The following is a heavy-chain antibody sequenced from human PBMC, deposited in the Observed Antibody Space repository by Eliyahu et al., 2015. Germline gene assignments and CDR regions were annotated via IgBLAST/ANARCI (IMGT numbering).Heavy chain of an antibody. V-gene: IGHV2-5*02. CDR1: GFSLSTSGVG. CDR2: IYWDDDK. Sequence: QITLKESGPTLVKPTQTLTLTCTFSGFSLSTSGVGVGWIRQPPGKALEWLALIYWDDDKRYSPSLKSRLTITKDTSKNQVVLTMTNMDPVDTATYYCAHRLPWKIRIDAFDIWGQGTMVTVSS. D-gene: IGHD1-1*01. J-gene: IGHJ3*02. CDR3: AHRLPWKIRIDAFDI.